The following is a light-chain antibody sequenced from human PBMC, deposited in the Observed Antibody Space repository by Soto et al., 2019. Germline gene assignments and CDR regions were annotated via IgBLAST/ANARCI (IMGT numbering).Light chain of an antibody. J-gene: IGLJ3*02. CDR3: QVWDSSSDHGV. V-gene: IGLV3-21*02. CDR1: NIGSKS. CDR2: DDN. Sequence: SYELTQPPSVSVAPGQTAWITCGGNNIGSKSVHWYQQKPGQAPVLVVYDDNDRPSGIPERFSGSNSGNTATLTISRVEAGDEADYYCQVWDSSSDHGVFGGGTKLTVL.